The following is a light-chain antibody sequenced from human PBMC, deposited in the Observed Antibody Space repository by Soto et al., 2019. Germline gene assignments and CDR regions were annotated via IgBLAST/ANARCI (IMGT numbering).Light chain of an antibody. CDR1: QSVSSN. CDR3: QQYNNWPLT. J-gene: IGKJ4*01. Sequence: EIVMTQSPATLSVSPGERATLSCRASQSVSSNLAWYQQKPGQAPRLLIYGASTSATGIPARFSGSGSGTEFTLAISGLQSVDFAVYYCQQYNNWPLTFSGGTKVEIK. CDR2: GAS. V-gene: IGKV3-15*01.